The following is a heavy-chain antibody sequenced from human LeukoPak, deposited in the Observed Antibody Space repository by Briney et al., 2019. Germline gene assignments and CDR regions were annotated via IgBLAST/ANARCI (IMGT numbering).Heavy chain of an antibody. CDR3: MDV. Sequence: GGSLRLSCAASGFTFSDYYMSWIRQAPGKGLEWVSTIKGIGPTTYYADSLKGRFTISRDNAKNSLFLQMSSLNCARAGELRYMDVWGKGTAVTVSS. D-gene: IGHD3-16*01. V-gene: IGHV3-11*01. CDR1: GFTFSDYY. J-gene: IGHJ6*03. CDR2: IKGIGPTT.